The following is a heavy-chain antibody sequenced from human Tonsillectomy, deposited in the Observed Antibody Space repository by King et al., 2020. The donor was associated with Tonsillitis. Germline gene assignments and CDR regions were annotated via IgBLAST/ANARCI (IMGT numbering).Heavy chain of an antibody. CDR3: ARGRRKAVAGSVFDY. D-gene: IGHD6-19*01. CDR2: INHSGST. CDR1: GVSFSGYY. Sequence: VQLQQWGAGLLKPSETLSLTCAVYGVSFSGYYWSWIRQPPGKGLEWIGEINHSGSTNYNPSLKSRVTISVDTSKNQFSLKLSSVTAADTAVYYCARGRRKAVAGSVFDYWGQGTLVTVSS. V-gene: IGHV4-34*01. J-gene: IGHJ4*02.